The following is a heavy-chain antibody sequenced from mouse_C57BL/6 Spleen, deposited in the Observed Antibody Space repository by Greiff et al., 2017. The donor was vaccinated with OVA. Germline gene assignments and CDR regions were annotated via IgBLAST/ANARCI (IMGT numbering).Heavy chain of an antibody. V-gene: IGHV6-6*01. CDR2: IRNKANNHAT. CDR1: GFTFSDAW. Sequence: EVHLVESGGGLVQPGGSMKLSCAASGFTFSDAWMDWVRQSPEKGLEWVAEIRNKANNHATYYAESVKGRFTISRDDSKSSVYLQMNSLRAEDTGIYYCTRQGPLYGMDYWGQGTSVTVSS. J-gene: IGHJ4*01. CDR3: TRQGPLYGMDY.